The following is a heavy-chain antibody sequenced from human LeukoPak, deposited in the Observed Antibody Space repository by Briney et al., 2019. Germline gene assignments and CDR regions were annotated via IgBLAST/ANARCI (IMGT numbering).Heavy chain of an antibody. Sequence: PGGSLRLSCAASGFTFSSYGMHWVRQAPGKGLEWVAVISYDGSNKYYADSVKGRFTISRDNSKNTLYLQMNSLRAEDTAVYYCARDIVATNTCAWGQGTLVTVSS. CDR1: GFTFSSYG. D-gene: IGHD5-12*01. J-gene: IGHJ4*02. V-gene: IGHV3-30*03. CDR2: ISYDGSNK. CDR3: ARDIVATNTCA.